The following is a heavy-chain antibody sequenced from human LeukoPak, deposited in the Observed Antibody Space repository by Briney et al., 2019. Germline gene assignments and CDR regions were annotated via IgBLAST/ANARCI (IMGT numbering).Heavy chain of an antibody. CDR2: ISYDGSNK. CDR1: GFTFSSYD. J-gene: IGHJ4*02. CDR3: ARVPSARDYGDYAWFDY. Sequence: GGSLRLSCAASGFTFSSYDMHWVRQAPGKGLEWVAVISYDGSNKYYADSVKGRFTISRDNSKNTLYLQMNSLRAEDTAVYYCARVPSARDYGDYAWFDYWGQGTLVTVSS. D-gene: IGHD4-17*01. V-gene: IGHV3-30-3*01.